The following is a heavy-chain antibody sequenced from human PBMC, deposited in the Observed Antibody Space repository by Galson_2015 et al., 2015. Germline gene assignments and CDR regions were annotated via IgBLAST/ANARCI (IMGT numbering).Heavy chain of an antibody. CDR1: GFSLSTSGVG. CDR2: IYWNDDK. D-gene: IGHD2-15*01. V-gene: IGHV2-5*01. CDR3: AHTGFFRGYCSGGSCLPFDY. Sequence: PALVKPTQTLTLTCTFSGFSLSTSGVGVGWIRQPPGKALEWLALIYWNDDKRYSPSLKSRLTITKDTSKNQVVLTMTNMDPVDIATYYCAHTGFFRGYCSGGSCLPFDYWGQGTLVTVSS. J-gene: IGHJ4*02.